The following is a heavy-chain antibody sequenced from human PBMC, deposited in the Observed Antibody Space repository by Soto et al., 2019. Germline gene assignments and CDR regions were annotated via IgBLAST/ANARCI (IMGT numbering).Heavy chain of an antibody. D-gene: IGHD3-22*01. CDR1: GFTFSSYA. V-gene: IGHV3-23*01. CDR2: ISGSGGST. J-gene: IGHJ6*02. CDR3: AKRALYYYDSGGYPTVRYYYYGMDV. Sequence: PGGSLRLSCAASGFTFSSYAMSWVRQAPGKGLEWVSAISGSGGSTYYADSVKGRFTISRDNSKNTLYLQMNSLRAEDTAVYYCAKRALYYYDSGGYPTVRYYYYGMDVWGQGTTVTVSS.